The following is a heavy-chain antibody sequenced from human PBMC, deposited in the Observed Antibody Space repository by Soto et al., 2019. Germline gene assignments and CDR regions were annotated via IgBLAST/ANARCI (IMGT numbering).Heavy chain of an antibody. CDR3: ERLHTYYDSSGYYPYYYYGMDV. CDR1: VVSIISVCYY. CDR2: IYYSGST. J-gene: IGHJ6*04. D-gene: IGHD3-22*01. V-gene: IGHV4-31*03. Sequence: ASETLSLTCTVSVVSIISVCYYLSFIRQHPWNGLDLIGYIYYSGSTYYNPSLKSRVTISVDTSKKQFYLKLSSVTAADTAVYYCERLHTYYDSSGYYPYYYYGMDVWGKGTTLTVSS.